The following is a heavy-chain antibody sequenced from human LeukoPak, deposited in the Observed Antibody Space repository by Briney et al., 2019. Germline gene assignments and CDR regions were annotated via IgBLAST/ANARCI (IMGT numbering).Heavy chain of an antibody. CDR2: IRSKANSYAT. CDR1: GFTFSGSA. D-gene: IGHD5-24*01. V-gene: IGHV3-73*01. Sequence: GGSLRLSCAASGFTFSGSAMHWVRQASGKGLEWVGRIRSKANSYATAYAASVKGRFTISRDDSKNTAYLQMNSLKTVDTAVYYCTKLEMASRLGYWGQGTLVTVSS. J-gene: IGHJ4*02. CDR3: TKLEMASRLGY.